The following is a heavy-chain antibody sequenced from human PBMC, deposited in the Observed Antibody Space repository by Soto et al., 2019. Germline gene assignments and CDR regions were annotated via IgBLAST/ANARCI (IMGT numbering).Heavy chain of an antibody. J-gene: IGHJ6*02. D-gene: IGHD2-8*01. Sequence: ASVKVSCKASGYSFTDYHIHWVRQAPGQGLEWLGRINPKSGGTSTAQKFQGWVTMTTDTSISTASMELTRLTSDDTAIYYCARGDSTDCSNGVCSFFYDHDMDVWGQGTTVTVSS. CDR1: GYSFTDYH. CDR3: ARGDSTDCSNGVCSFFYDHDMDV. V-gene: IGHV1-2*04. CDR2: INPKSGGT.